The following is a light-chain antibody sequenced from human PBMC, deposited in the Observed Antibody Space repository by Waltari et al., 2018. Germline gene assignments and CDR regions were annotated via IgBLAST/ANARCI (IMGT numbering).Light chain of an antibody. CDR2: EVN. CDR1: SRDVGSFNY. CDR3: SSYGGRNNLL. Sequence: QSALTQPPSASGSPGQSVTISCTGTSRDVGSFNYVSWYQQYPGKTPKLLIYEVNKRPSGIPDRFSGSKSGNTASLTVSGLQAEDEAEYYCSSYGGRNNLLFGEGTKLTVL. V-gene: IGLV2-8*01. J-gene: IGLJ3*02.